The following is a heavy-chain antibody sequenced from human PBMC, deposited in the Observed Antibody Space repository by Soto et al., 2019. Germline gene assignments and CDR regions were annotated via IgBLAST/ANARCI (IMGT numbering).Heavy chain of an antibody. J-gene: IGHJ6*02. Sequence: GESLKISCKGSGYSFTSYWIGWVRQMPGKGLEWMEIIYPGDSDTRYSPSFQGQVTISADKSISTAYLQWSSLKASDTAMYYCARHGHCSGGSCLRYYYYGMDVWGQGTTVTVSS. CDR3: ARHGHCSGGSCLRYYYYGMDV. CDR2: IYPGDSDT. V-gene: IGHV5-51*01. CDR1: GYSFTSYW. D-gene: IGHD2-15*01.